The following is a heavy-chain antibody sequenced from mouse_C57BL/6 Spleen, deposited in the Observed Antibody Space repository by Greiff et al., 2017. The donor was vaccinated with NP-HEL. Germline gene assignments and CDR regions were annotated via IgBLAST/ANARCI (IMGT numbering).Heavy chain of an antibody. D-gene: IGHD2-3*01. J-gene: IGHJ4*01. CDR1: GFTFSSYG. CDR3: ASGDGAMDY. CDR2: ISSGGSYT. V-gene: IGHV5-6*01. Sequence: EVMLVESGGDLVKPGGSLKLSCAASGFTFSSYGMSWVRQTPDKRLEWVATISSGGSYTYYPDSVKGRFTISRDNAKNTLYLQMSSLKSEDTAMYYCASGDGAMDYWGQGTSVTVSS.